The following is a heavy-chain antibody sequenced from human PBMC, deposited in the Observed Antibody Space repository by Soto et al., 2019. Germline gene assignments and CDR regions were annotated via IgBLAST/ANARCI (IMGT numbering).Heavy chain of an antibody. D-gene: IGHD3-10*01. CDR2: ISGSGGST. Sequence: EVQLLESGGGLVQPGGSLRLSCAASGFTFSSYAMSWVRQAPGKGLEWVSAISGSGGSTYYADSVKCRFTISRDNSKNTLYLQMNSLRAEDTAVYYCAKDLDYYGSGSYDYWGQGTLVTVSS. V-gene: IGHV3-23*01. CDR3: AKDLDYYGSGSYDY. J-gene: IGHJ4*02. CDR1: GFTFSSYA.